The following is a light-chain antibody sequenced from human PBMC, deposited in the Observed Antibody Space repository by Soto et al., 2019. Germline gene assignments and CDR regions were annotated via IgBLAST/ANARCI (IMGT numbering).Light chain of an antibody. Sequence: QSVLTQPPSASETPEQGVIISCSGGSSNIGTNSVSWYQHLPGTAPKLLIYNNYQRPSGVPDRFSGSKSGTSASLAISGLQSEDEADYYCASWDDSLKALLFGGGTQLTVL. CDR3: ASWDDSLKALL. CDR2: NNY. J-gene: IGLJ3*02. V-gene: IGLV1-44*01. CDR1: SSNIGTNS.